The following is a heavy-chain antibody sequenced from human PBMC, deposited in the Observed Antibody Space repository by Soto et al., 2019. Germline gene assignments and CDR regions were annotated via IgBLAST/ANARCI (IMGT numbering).Heavy chain of an antibody. V-gene: IGHV3-30-3*01. Sequence: LRLSCAASGISFSRKAMRWVRQAPGKGLEWVSIISYDGSNKYYADSVKGRFTIARDNSKNTLYLQMNSLRAEDTAVYYCARDTLXDIVIMIYSPERHAMDVWGQGTTVTVSS. CDR3: ARDTLXDIVIMIYSPERHAMDV. J-gene: IGHJ6*02. D-gene: IGHD2-8*01. CDR2: ISYDGSNK. CDR1: GISFSRKA.